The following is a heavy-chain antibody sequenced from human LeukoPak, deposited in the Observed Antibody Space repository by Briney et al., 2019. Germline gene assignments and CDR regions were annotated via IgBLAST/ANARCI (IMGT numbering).Heavy chain of an antibody. D-gene: IGHD3-10*01. J-gene: IGHJ5*02. Sequence: SETLSLTCTVSGGSISSYYWSWIRQPPGKGLEWIGYIYYSGSTNYNPSLKSRVTISVDTSKNQFSLKLSSVTAADTAVYYCAREALYGSGNSFDPWGQGTLVTVSS. V-gene: IGHV4-59*01. CDR2: IYYSGST. CDR1: GGSISSYY. CDR3: AREALYGSGNSFDP.